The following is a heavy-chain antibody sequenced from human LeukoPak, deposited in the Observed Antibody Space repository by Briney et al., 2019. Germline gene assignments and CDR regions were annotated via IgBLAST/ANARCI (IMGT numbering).Heavy chain of an antibody. CDR3: ARGNTMVRGVIITLPWFDP. D-gene: IGHD3-10*01. Sequence: SETLSLTCAVSGGSISSGGYSWSWIRQPPGEGLEWIGYIYHSGSTYYNPSLKSRVTISVDRSKNQFSLKLSSVTAADTAVYYCARGNTMVRGVIITLPWFDPWGQGTLVTVSS. CDR2: IYHSGST. J-gene: IGHJ5*02. V-gene: IGHV4-30-2*01. CDR1: GGSISSGGYS.